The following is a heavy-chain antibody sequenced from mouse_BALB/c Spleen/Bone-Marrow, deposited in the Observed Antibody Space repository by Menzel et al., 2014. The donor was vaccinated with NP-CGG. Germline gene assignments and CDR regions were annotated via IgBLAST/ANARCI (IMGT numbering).Heavy chain of an antibody. J-gene: IGHJ4*01. Sequence: VQLQQSGAELVKPGASVKLSCKASGCTFTNYWMHWVKQRPGQGLEWIGEIDPSDSYSNYNQNFKGKATLTVDKSSSTAYMQLTSLTSEDSAVYYCARGVVYYYAMDYWGQGTSVTVSS. CDR1: GCTFTNYW. V-gene: IGHV1-69*02. CDR2: IDPSDSYS. CDR3: ARGVVYYYAMDY.